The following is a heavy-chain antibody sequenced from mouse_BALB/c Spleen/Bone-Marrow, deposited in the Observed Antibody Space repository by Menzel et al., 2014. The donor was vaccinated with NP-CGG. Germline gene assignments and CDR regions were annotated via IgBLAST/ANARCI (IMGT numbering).Heavy chain of an antibody. CDR3: ARFITTVVVDAMDY. J-gene: IGHJ4*01. CDR1: GFTFXDYG. V-gene: IGHV5-15*02. D-gene: IGHD1-1*01. CDR2: ISNLAYSI. Sequence: EVQGVESGGGLVQPGGSRKLSCAASGFTFXDYGMAWVRQAPGKGPEWVAFISNLAYSIYYADTVTGRFTISRENAKNTLYLEMSSLRSEDTAMYYCARFITTVVVDAMDYWGQGTSVTVSS.